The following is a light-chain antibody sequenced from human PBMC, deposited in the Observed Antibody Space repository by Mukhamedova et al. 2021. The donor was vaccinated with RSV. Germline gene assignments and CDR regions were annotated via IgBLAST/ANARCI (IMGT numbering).Light chain of an antibody. Sequence: WYQRRVHGKVPKLLIYDASTLQSGVPSRFSGSGSGTDFTLTISSLQPEDVATYYCQQSYHAPYTFGQGTKLEIK. CDR3: QQSYHAPYT. V-gene: IGKV1-27*01. J-gene: IGKJ2*01. CDR2: DAS.